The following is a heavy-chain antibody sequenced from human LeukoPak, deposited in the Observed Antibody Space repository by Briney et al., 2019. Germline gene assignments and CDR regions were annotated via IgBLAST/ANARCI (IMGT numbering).Heavy chain of an antibody. Sequence: ASVKVSCKASGYTFTGYHMHWVRQAPGQGLEWMGRINPNSGDTNSAQNFQGRVTMTRDTSISTAYMELSRLRSDDTAVYYCARDYCSSTSCLFDYWGQGTLVTVST. V-gene: IGHV1-2*06. CDR1: GYTFTGYH. J-gene: IGHJ4*02. D-gene: IGHD2-2*01. CDR2: INPNSGDT. CDR3: ARDYCSSTSCLFDY.